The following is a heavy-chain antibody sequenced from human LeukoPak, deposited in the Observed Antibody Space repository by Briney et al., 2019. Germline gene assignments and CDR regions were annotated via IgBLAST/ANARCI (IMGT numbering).Heavy chain of an antibody. Sequence: SGGSLRLSCAASGFTFSDYYMSWIRQAPEKGLEWVANIKEDGSATYYVDSVKGRFTISRDNAKNSLYLQMNSLRAEDTAVYYCASHDSSGSYLDYWGQGTLVTVSS. CDR3: ASHDSSGSYLDY. J-gene: IGHJ4*02. V-gene: IGHV3-7*01. D-gene: IGHD3-22*01. CDR1: GFTFSDYY. CDR2: IKEDGSAT.